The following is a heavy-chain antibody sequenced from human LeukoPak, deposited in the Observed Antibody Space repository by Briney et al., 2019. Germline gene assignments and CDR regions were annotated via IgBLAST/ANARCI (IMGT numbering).Heavy chain of an antibody. CDR2: IYPGDSDT. CDR3: ARQVISRSSSPHFDY. J-gene: IGHJ4*02. D-gene: IGHD6-13*01. Sequence: GESLKISCKGSGYSFTSYWIGWVRQMPGKGLEWMGIIYPGDSDTRYSPSFQGQGTISADKSISTACLQWSSLKASDTAMYYSARQVISRSSSPHFDYWGQGTLVTVSS. CDR1: GYSFTSYW. V-gene: IGHV5-51*01.